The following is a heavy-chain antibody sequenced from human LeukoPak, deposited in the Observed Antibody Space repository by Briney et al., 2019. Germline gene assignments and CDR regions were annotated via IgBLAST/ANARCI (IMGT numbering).Heavy chain of an antibody. V-gene: IGHV1-69*04. CDR3: ARDLPPYYFDY. Sequence: SVKVSCKASGGIXSSYAISWVRQAPGQGLEWMGRIIPILGIANYAQKFQGRVTITADKSTSTAYMDLSSLRSEDTAVYYCARDLPPYYFDYWGQGTLVTVSS. J-gene: IGHJ4*02. CDR1: GGIXSSYA. CDR2: IIPILGIA.